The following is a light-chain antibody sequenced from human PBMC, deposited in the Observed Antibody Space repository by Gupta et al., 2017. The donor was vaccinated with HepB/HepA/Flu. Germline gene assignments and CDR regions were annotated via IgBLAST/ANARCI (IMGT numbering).Light chain of an antibody. CDR1: QDITNE. V-gene: IGKV1-6*01. J-gene: IGKJ2*01. CDR3: RQDDTYPRT. Sequence: AIQMTQSPSSLSASVGDRFTFTCRASQDITNELGWYQQKPGKPPKLLIYAVSCVQSGVPSRFDGSGSGTNFTLTINGLEPEDFATYYCRQDDTYPRTFGQGTKMDIK. CDR2: AVS.